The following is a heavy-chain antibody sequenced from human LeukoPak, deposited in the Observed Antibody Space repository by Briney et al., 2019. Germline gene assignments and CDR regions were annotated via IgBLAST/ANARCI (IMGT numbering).Heavy chain of an antibody. J-gene: IGHJ4*02. Sequence: GGSLRLSCAASGFALSSYGMHWVRQAPGKGLEWVTFISYDGSNKYYADSVKGRFTISRDNSKNTLYLQMNSLRAEDTAVYHCAKDLNPREAGATIDYWGQGTLVTVSS. CDR2: ISYDGSNK. V-gene: IGHV3-30*18. D-gene: IGHD1-26*01. CDR1: GFALSSYG. CDR3: AKDLNPREAGATIDY.